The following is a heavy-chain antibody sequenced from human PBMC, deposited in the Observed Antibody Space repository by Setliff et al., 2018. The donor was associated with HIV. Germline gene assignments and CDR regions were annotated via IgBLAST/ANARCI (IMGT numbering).Heavy chain of an antibody. CDR3: ARYGSDWFFDL. CDR2: INTETGTP. CDR1: GYTFTTFG. Sequence: GASVKVSCKASGYTFTTFGLSWVRQAPGQGLEWMGWINTETGTPMYAQGFTGRFVFSLDTSISTAYPQIDSLNAEDTAVYYCARYGSDWFFDLWGRGTLVTVSS. J-gene: IGHJ2*01. V-gene: IGHV7-4-1*01. D-gene: IGHD4-17*01.